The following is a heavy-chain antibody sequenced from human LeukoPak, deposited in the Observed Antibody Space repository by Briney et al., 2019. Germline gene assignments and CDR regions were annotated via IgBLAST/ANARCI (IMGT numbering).Heavy chain of an antibody. V-gene: IGHV3-66*01. Sequence: GESLRLSCAASGFTVRSNYMSWVRQAPGKGLEWVSVISSGGSIYCADSVKGRFTISRDSSKNTLYLQMKSLRAEDTALYYCSRDRMGTKSFDYWGQGTLVTVSS. CDR3: SRDRMGTKSFDY. CDR2: ISSGGSI. D-gene: IGHD5-24*01. CDR1: GFTVRSNY. J-gene: IGHJ4*02.